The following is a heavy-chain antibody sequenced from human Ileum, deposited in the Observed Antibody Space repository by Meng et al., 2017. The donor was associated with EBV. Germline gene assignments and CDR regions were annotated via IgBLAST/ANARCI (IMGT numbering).Heavy chain of an antibody. V-gene: IGHV4-39*01. D-gene: IGHD1-7*01. CDR3: ASQTWNYHVGY. CDR1: GGYTINNYDF. CDR2: ISNGGNT. J-gene: IGHJ4*02. Sequence: LDLLGSGLALVKFSGAPSLRSSDAGGYTINNYDFCCGLRATPGKVVAWIWTISNGGNTYYPPNLQSRLTISVDTSMNKFYMKLSYLTAEDTAVYYCASQTWNYHVGYWGQGTLVTVSS.